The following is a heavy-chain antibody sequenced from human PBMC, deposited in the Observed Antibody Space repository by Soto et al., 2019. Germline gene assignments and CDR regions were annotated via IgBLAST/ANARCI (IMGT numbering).Heavy chain of an antibody. CDR2: ISAYNGNT. D-gene: IGHD3-22*01. J-gene: IGHJ3*02. Sequence: QVQLVQSGAEVKKPGASVKVSCKASGYTFTSYGISWVRQAPGQGLEWMGWISAYNGNTNYAQKLQGRVTMTTDTSASSAYMERSSLRSEDTAVYYCACSGYYYGGYACAIRGQGTTVVVSS. CDR1: GYTFTSYG. CDR3: ACSGYYYGGYACAI. V-gene: IGHV1-18*01.